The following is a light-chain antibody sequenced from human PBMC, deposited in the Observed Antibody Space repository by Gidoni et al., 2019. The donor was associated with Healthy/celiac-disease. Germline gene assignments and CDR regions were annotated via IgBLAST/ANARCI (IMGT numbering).Light chain of an antibody. V-gene: IGKV1-5*03. J-gene: IGKJ2*01. CDR2: KAS. CDR3: QQYNSYSYT. Sequence: DIQMTQSPSTLPASVGDRVTITCRASQSISSWLAWYQQKPGKATKLLIYKASSLESGVPSRFSGSGSGTEFTLTISSLQPDDFVTYYCQQYNSYSYTFGQGIKLEIK. CDR1: QSISSW.